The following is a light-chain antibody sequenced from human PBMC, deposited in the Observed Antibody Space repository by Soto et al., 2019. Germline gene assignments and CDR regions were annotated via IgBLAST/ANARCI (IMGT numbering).Light chain of an antibody. V-gene: IGKV1-33*01. J-gene: IGKJ2*01. CDR2: DAS. CDR3: QQYDDLPYT. CDR1: QDINNY. Sequence: DIQMTQSPSSLSASVGDRVTIACQANQDINNYLSWFQQKPGKAPKLLIFDASQLEAGVPSRFSGGGSETDFTFTISSLQPEDIATYFCQQYDDLPYTFGQGTKLEIK.